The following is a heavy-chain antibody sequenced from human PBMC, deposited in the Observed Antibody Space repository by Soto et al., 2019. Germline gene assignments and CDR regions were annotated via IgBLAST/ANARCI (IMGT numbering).Heavy chain of an antibody. D-gene: IGHD3-10*01. Sequence: HLVQSGPEVKKPGASVTVSCKTSGDTFTNFGLSWVRQAPGQGLEWMGWIATYNSNKNYAQKFQGRLTLTTDTSTSTGYMELKSLEYDDTAVYYCARVLRGVVNWFDPWGQGTXVTVSS. CDR1: GDTFTNFG. CDR3: ARVLRGVVNWFDP. CDR2: IATYNSNK. J-gene: IGHJ5*02. V-gene: IGHV1-18*01.